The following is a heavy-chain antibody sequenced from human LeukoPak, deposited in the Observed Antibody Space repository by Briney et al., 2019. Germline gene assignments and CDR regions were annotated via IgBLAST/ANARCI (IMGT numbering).Heavy chain of an antibody. V-gene: IGHV3-53*01. Sequence: GGSLRLSCAASGFTFSSYWMSWVRQAPGKGLEWVSVIYSGGSTYYADSVKGRFTISRDNSKNTLYLQMNSLRAEDTAVYYCARVYYYDSSGYPDYWGQGTLVTVSS. J-gene: IGHJ4*02. CDR3: ARVYYYDSSGYPDY. CDR1: GFTFSSYW. CDR2: IYSGGST. D-gene: IGHD3-22*01.